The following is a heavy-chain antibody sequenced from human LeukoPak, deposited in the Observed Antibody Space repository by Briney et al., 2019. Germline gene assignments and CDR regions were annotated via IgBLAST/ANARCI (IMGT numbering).Heavy chain of an antibody. CDR2: LYSGGSI. V-gene: IGHV3-53*01. Sequence: PGGSLRLSCAASGISVSSNYMSWVRQAPGKGLEWVSVLYSGGSIYYADSVKGRFTISRDNSKNTLYLQMNSLRAEGTAVYYCARGGGYGQDFDYWGQGTLVTVSS. D-gene: IGHD5-12*01. CDR1: GISVSSNY. J-gene: IGHJ4*02. CDR3: ARGGGYGQDFDY.